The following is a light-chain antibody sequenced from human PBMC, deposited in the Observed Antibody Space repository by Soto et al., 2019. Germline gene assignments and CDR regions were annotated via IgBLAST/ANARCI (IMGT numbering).Light chain of an antibody. CDR2: KAS. V-gene: IGKV1-5*03. CDR1: QSISSW. J-gene: IGKJ1*01. Sequence: DIQMTQSPSTLSASVGDRVTITCRASQSISSWVAWYQQKLGKGPKLLIYKASHLESGVPSRFSGSGSGTEFTLTISSLQPDDFATYYCQHYNSCSEAFGQGTKVDIK. CDR3: QHYNSCSEA.